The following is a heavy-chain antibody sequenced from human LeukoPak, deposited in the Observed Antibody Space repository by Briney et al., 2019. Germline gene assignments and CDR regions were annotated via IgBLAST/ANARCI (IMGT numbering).Heavy chain of an antibody. D-gene: IGHD2-8*02. J-gene: IGHJ4*02. CDR2: MSGRGVSP. Sequence: GGSLRLSCAASGFTFTNYAMSWVRQAPGEGLEWVSGMSGRGVSPYSTASVKGRFPNSSAHPKNTPYLQMARLPAEATAIYYGAKDCNGGICYIDYWGEGNLVTVAS. CDR1: GFTFTNYA. CDR3: AKDCNGGICYIDY. V-gene: IGHV3-23*01.